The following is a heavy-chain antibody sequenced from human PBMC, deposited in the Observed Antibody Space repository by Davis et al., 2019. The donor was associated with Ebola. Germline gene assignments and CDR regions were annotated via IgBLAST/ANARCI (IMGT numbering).Heavy chain of an antibody. J-gene: IGHJ2*01. CDR3: ARGGGSYWYFDF. V-gene: IGHV4-38-2*02. Sequence: SETLSLTCTVSGYSISSVYYWGWIRQPPGKGLEWIGSIYHSGSTYYNPSLKSRVTISVDTSKNQFSLKLSSVTAADTAVYYCARGGGSYWYFDFWGRGTLVTVSS. CDR2: IYHSGST. D-gene: IGHD1-26*01. CDR1: GYSISSVYY.